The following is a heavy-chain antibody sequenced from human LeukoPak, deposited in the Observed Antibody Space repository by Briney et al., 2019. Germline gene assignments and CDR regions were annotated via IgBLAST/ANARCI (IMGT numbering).Heavy chain of an antibody. V-gene: IGHV1-69*04. CDR3: AKDRYGGSYVEVFDY. CDR1: GGTFSSYA. D-gene: IGHD1-26*01. J-gene: IGHJ4*02. CDR2: IIPILGIA. Sequence: ASVKVSCKASGGTFSSYAISWVRQAPGQGLEWMGRIIPILGIANYAQKFQGRVTITADKSTSTAYMELSSLRSEDTAVYYCAKDRYGGSYVEVFDYWGQGTLVTVSS.